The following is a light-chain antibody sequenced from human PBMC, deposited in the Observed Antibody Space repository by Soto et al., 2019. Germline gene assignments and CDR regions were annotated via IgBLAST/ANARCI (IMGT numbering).Light chain of an antibody. CDR3: LLAYGSIRV. J-gene: IGLJ3*02. V-gene: IGLV7-46*01. CDR2: DTS. Sequence: QAVVTQEPSLTVPPGGTVTLTCGSSTGDVTSGHFPYWFQQKPGQAPRTLIYDTSSKSSWTPARFSGSLLGGKAALTLSGAQPEDETDYYCLLAYGSIRVFGGGTKLTVL. CDR1: TGDVTSGHF.